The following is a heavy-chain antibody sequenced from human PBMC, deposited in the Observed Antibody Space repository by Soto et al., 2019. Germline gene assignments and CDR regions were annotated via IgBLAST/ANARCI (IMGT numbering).Heavy chain of an antibody. D-gene: IGHD2-15*01. V-gene: IGHV4-59*01. CDR2: MSYSGTT. J-gene: IGHJ5*02. CDR3: ARVGGGMSNWFAP. Sequence: SETLSLTCTLSGGSISSDYWSWIRQPPGKGLEWIGYMSYSGTTNYNPSLKSRVTISIDTSKNQFSLKLSSVTAADPATYFCARVGGGMSNWFAPWGQRTLVTVSS. CDR1: GGSISSDY.